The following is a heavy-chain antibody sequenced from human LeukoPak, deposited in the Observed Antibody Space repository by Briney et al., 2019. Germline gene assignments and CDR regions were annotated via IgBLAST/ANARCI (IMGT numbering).Heavy chain of an antibody. J-gene: IGHJ4*02. CDR2: IKQDGSEK. CDR1: GFTFSSYW. CDR3: ARGDYSDMLFRC. Sequence: PGGSLTLSCAASGFTFSSYWMGWVRQAPGKGLEWVANIKQDGSEKCYVDSVRGRFTISRDNAKNSLYLQMNSLRAEDTAVYYCARGDYSDMLFRCWGRGTLVTVSS. V-gene: IGHV3-7*04. D-gene: IGHD3-22*01.